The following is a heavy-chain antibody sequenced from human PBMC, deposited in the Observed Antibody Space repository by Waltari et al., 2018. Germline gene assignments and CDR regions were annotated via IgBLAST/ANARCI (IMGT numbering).Heavy chain of an antibody. Sequence: QVQLQESGPGLVKPSETLSLTCTVSGGSISSYYWSWIRQPAGKGLEWIGRIYTSGSTNYNPSLKSRVTMSVDTSKNQFSLKLSSVTAADTAVYYCARDSCMAYDFWSGSGRPTGFDPWGQGTLVTVSS. J-gene: IGHJ5*02. CDR2: IYTSGST. D-gene: IGHD3-3*01. CDR3: ARDSCMAYDFWSGSGRPTGFDP. CDR1: GGSISSYY. V-gene: IGHV4-4*07.